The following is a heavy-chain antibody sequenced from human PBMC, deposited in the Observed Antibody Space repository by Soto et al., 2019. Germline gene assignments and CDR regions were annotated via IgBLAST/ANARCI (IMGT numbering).Heavy chain of an antibody. Sequence: PGGSLRLSCAASGFTVSSNYMSWVRQAPGKGLECISVMYSGGSTYYADSVKGRFTISRNNSKNTLYLQMNSLRAEDTAVYYCARLSSGWTAFDYWGQVTLVTVSS. J-gene: IGHJ4*02. CDR3: ARLSSGWTAFDY. CDR2: MYSGGST. V-gene: IGHV3-53*01. CDR1: GFTVSSNY. D-gene: IGHD6-19*01.